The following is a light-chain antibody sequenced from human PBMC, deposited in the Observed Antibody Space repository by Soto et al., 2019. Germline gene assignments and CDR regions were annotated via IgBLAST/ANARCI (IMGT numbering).Light chain of an antibody. CDR3: QVWDSSSDHGGV. CDR2: YDS. CDR1: NIGSKS. Sequence: SYELTQPPSVSVAPGKTARITCGGNNIGSKSVHWYQQKPGQAPVLVIYYDSDRPSGIPERFSGSNSGNTATLTISRVEAWDEADYYWQVWDSSSDHGGVFGGVTKLTVL. V-gene: IGLV3-21*04. J-gene: IGLJ2*01.